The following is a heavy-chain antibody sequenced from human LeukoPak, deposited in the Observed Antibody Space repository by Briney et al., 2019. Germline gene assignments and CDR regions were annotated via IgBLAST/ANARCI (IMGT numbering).Heavy chain of an antibody. CDR2: TYYRSKWYT. CDR3: ARESASTFDY. J-gene: IGHJ4*02. V-gene: IGHV6-1*01. D-gene: IGHD2-2*01. CDR1: GGSVSSNSVA. Sequence: NPSQTLSLTCAMSGGSVSSNSVAWNWIRQSPSRGREWLGRTYYRSKWYTDYALSVKSRMTINPDTSKNQFSLQLSSVTPEDTAVYYCARESASTFDYWGQGTLVTVSS.